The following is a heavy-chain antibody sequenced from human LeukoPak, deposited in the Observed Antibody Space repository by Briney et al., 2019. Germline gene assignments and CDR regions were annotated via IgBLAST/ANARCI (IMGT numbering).Heavy chain of an antibody. Sequence: SETLSLTCTVSGGSMSSYYWSWIRQSPGKGLEWVGYISYSGTTNYNPSLKSRVTISLGTSKNRFSLNLTSVTAADTAVYYCARHGSGTSLALYHWGQGTLVTVSS. V-gene: IGHV4-59*08. CDR2: ISYSGTT. CDR3: ARHGSGTSLALYH. J-gene: IGHJ4*02. CDR1: GGSMSSYY. D-gene: IGHD3-10*01.